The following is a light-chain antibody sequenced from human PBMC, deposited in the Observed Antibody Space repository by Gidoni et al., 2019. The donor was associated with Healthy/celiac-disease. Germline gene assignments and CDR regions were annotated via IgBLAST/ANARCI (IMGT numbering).Light chain of an antibody. V-gene: IGKV1-39*01. J-gene: IGKJ2*01. Sequence: DIQMTQSPSSLSASVGDSVTITCRASQSISSYLNWYQQKPGKAPKLLIYAASSLQSGVPSRFSGSGSGTDFTLTISSLQPEDFATYYCQQSYSTLRYTFXXXTKLEIK. CDR3: QQSYSTLRYT. CDR2: AAS. CDR1: QSISSY.